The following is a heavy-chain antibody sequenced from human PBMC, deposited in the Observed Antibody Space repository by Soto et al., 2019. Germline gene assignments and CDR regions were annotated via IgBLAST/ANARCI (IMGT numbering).Heavy chain of an antibody. CDR2: INPNSGGT. V-gene: IGHV1-2*04. D-gene: IGHD1-26*01. J-gene: IGHJ6*02. CDR1: GYTFTGYY. Sequence: ASVKVSCKASGYTFTGYYVHWVRQAPGQGLEWMGWINPNSGGTNYAQKFQGWVTMTRDTSISTAYMELSRLRSDDTAVYYCARGELLGLLNYYGMDVWGQGTTVTVSS. CDR3: ARGELLGLLNYYGMDV.